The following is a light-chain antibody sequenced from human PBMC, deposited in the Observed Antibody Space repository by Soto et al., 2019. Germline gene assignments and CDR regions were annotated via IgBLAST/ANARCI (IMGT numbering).Light chain of an antibody. CDR1: SSDVGGYNY. CDR2: EVT. J-gene: IGLJ1*01. Sequence: QSVLTQPASVSGSPGQSITISCTGTSSDVGGYNYVCWYKQHPGKAPQLMIYEVTKRPSGVSDRFSGSKSGNTASLTISGLXAEDEADYYCSSYTSSSTLYVFGTGTKVTLL. V-gene: IGLV2-14*01. CDR3: SSYTSSSTLYV.